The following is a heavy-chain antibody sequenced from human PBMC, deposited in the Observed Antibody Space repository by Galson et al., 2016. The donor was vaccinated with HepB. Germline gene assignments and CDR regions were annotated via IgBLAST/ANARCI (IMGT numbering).Heavy chain of an antibody. Sequence: SETLSLTCAVSGGSISSSTWWSWVRQPPGKGLEWIGEVYHSGSTDYSPSLKSRVTISLDKSKNRFSLKLTSVTAADTAVYYCVRGSAGYFDLWGRGTLVTVSS. CDR1: GGSISSSTW. V-gene: IGHV4-4*02. CDR2: VYHSGST. J-gene: IGHJ2*01. D-gene: IGHD3-10*01. CDR3: VRGSAGYFDL.